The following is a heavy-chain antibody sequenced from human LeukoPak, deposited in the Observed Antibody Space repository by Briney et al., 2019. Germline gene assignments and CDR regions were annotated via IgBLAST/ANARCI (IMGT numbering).Heavy chain of an antibody. V-gene: IGHV4-38-2*02. J-gene: IGHJ4*02. D-gene: IGHD3-22*01. CDR1: GYSISSGYY. CDR3: ARASYSYDINGWVPFDY. CDR2: IYHSGST. Sequence: PSETLSLTCTVSGYSISSGYYWGWIRQPPGKWLEWIGSIYHSGSTYYNPSLKSRVTISVDTSKNQFSLKLSSVTAADTAVYYCARASYSYDINGWVPFDYWGQGTLVTVSS.